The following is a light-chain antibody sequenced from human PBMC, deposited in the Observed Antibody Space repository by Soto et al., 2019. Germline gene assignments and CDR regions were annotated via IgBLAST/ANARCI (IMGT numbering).Light chain of an antibody. Sequence: QSVLTQPPSASGTPGQRVTISCSGSSSNIGGNTVSWYRQVPGTAPKLLIYTDNQRPSGVPERFSGSKSGTSASLAISGLQFEDEADYFCAAWDDSLNAYVFGTGTKLTVL. V-gene: IGLV1-44*01. J-gene: IGLJ1*01. CDR2: TDN. CDR3: AAWDDSLNAYV. CDR1: SSNIGGNT.